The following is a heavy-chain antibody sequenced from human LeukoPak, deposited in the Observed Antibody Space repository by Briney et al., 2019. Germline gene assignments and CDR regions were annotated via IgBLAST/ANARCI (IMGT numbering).Heavy chain of an antibody. D-gene: IGHD6-19*01. CDR2: IYYSGST. CDR3: ARHSGAGTGFVY. CDR1: GGSISSSSYY. Sequence: SETLSLTCTVSGGSISSSSYYWSWIRQPPGKGLEWIGYIYYSGSTNYNPSLKSRLTISIDTSKNQFSLKLSSVTAADTAVYYCARHSGAGTGFVYWGQGTLVTVSS. V-gene: IGHV4-61*05. J-gene: IGHJ4*02.